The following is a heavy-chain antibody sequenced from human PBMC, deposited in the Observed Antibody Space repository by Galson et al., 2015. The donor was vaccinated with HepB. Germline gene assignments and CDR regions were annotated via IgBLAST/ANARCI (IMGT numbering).Heavy chain of an antibody. V-gene: IGHV3-33*01. CDR1: GFIFRSHG. CDR3: ARDSGGSRSPVVTALDY. CDR2: IWYDENNK. J-gene: IGHJ4*02. Sequence: SLRLSCAASGFIFRSHGMHWVRQAPGKGLEWVAVIWYDENNKHYGDSVKGRFTISRDNSKNTLYLQMNSLRAEDTAVYYCARDSGGSRSPVVTALDYWGQGTLVTVSS. D-gene: IGHD2-21*02.